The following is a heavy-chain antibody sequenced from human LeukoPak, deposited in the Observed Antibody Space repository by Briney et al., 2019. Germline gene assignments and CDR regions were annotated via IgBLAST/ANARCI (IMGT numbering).Heavy chain of an antibody. CDR1: GFTFSSYA. Sequence: GRSLRLSCAAPGFTFSSYAMHRVRQAPGKGLEWVAVISYDGSNKYYAESVKDRFTIYRDNSKNTLYLQMNSLRAEDTAVYYCARDSLDIVVIPAATRDYYYGMDVWGQGTTDTVSS. CDR3: ARDSLDIVVIPAATRDYYYGMDV. CDR2: ISYDGSNK. D-gene: IGHD2-2*01. J-gene: IGHJ6*02. V-gene: IGHV3-30*04.